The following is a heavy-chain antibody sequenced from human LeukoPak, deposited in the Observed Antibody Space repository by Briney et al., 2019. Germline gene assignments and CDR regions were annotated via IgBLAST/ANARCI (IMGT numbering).Heavy chain of an antibody. Sequence: PSETLSLTCTVSGCSISSYYWSWIRQPPGKGLEWIGYIYYSGSTNYNPSLKSRVTISVDTSKNQFSLKLSSVTAADTAVYYCAGTPGYSSSWYDIYYYYYGMDVWGQGTTVTVSS. CDR2: IYYSGST. D-gene: IGHD6-13*01. J-gene: IGHJ6*02. V-gene: IGHV4-59*08. CDR1: GCSISSYY. CDR3: AGTPGYSSSWYDIYYYYYGMDV.